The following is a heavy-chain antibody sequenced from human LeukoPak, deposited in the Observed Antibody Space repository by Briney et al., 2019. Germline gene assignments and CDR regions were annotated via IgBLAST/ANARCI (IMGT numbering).Heavy chain of an antibody. D-gene: IGHD3-22*01. CDR2: ISWNSGSI. J-gene: IGHJ4*02. CDR3: AKEVGDYYDSSGYYYVPSYYFDY. V-gene: IGHV3-9*01. CDR1: GFTFDDYA. Sequence: GGSLRLSCAASGFTFDDYAMHWVRHAPGKGLEWVSGISWNSGSIVYADSVKGRFTISRDNAKNSLYLQMNSLRAEDTAVYYCAKEVGDYYDSSGYYYVPSYYFDYWGQGTLVTVSS.